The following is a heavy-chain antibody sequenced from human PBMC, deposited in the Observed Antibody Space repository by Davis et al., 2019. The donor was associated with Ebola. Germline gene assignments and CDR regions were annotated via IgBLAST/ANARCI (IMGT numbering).Heavy chain of an antibody. D-gene: IGHD5-24*01. V-gene: IGHV3-7*01. J-gene: IGHJ4*02. CDR1: GFTFSNSW. CDR3: ARDRGWLQFDY. Sequence: PGGSLRLSCAASGFTFSNSWMSWVRQAPGKGLEWVAHVRQDGSSKYYVDSVTGRFTISRDNAKNSLYLQMNSLRAEDTAVYYCARDRGWLQFDYWGQGTLVTVSS. CDR2: VRQDGSSK.